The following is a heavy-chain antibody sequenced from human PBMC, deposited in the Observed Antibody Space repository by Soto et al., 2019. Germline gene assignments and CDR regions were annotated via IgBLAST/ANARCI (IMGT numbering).Heavy chain of an antibody. CDR1: GGTFSSYT. J-gene: IGHJ5*02. CDR3: ARVSDYYGSGGP. Sequence: GASVKVSCKASGGTFSSYTISWVRQAPGQGLEWMRWISAYNGNTNYAQKLQGRVTMTTDTSTSTAYMELRSLRSDDTAVYCCARVSDYYGSGGPWGQGTLVTVSS. V-gene: IGHV1-18*01. CDR2: ISAYNGNT. D-gene: IGHD3-10*01.